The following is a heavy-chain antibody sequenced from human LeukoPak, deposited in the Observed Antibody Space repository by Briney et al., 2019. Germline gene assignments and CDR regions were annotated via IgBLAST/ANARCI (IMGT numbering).Heavy chain of an antibody. Sequence: GGSLRLSCAASGLTFSSYAMSWVRQAPGKGLEWVSAISGSGGSTYYADSVKGRFTISRDNSKNTLYLQMNSLRAEDTAVYYCARSEVDIVATVCFDYWGQGTLVTVSS. V-gene: IGHV3-23*01. J-gene: IGHJ4*02. CDR1: GLTFSSYA. CDR3: ARSEVDIVATVCFDY. D-gene: IGHD5-12*01. CDR2: ISGSGGST.